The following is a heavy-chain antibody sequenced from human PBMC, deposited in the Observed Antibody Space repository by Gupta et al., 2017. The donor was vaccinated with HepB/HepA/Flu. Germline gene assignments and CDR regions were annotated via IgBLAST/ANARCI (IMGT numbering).Heavy chain of an antibody. CDR1: GFSFSYYW. CDR3: ARGVFGGFDL. CDR2: IHSDGSST. V-gene: IGHV3-74*01. D-gene: IGHD3-3*01. Sequence: EEQLVESGGGLVQPGGSLRLTCAASGFSSGFSFSYYWMHWVRQAPGKGPVWVARIHSDGSSTNYADSVKGRFTISRDNRKNTLNLQMNSLRAEDTAMYFCARGVFGGFDLWGQGTMVTVSS. J-gene: IGHJ3*01.